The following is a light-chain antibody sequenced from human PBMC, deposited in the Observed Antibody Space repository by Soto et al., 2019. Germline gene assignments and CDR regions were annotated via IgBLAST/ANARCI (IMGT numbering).Light chain of an antibody. V-gene: IGLV1-40*01. CDR1: SSNIGAGYD. J-gene: IGLJ2*01. CDR3: LSFDSSLSVV. CDR2: GNT. Sequence: QAVVTQPPSVSGAPGQRVTISCTGSSSNIGAGYDVHWYQQLPERAPKLLIYGNTNRPSGVPDRFSGSKSGTSASLDITGLQAEDEADYYCLSFDSSLSVVFGGGTKLTVL.